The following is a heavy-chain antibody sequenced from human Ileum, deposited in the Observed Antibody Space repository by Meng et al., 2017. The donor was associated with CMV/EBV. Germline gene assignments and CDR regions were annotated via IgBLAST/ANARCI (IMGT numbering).Heavy chain of an antibody. V-gene: IGHV3-23*01. Sequence: CAASGFTFSSYALSWVRQAAGKGLEWVSAISGNDYGTYYADSVKGRFTISRDNSKNTLHLQMNSLRVEDTALYYCAKDLTMIRGVPDSWGQGILVTVSS. CDR2: ISGNDYGT. J-gene: IGHJ4*02. CDR3: AKDLTMIRGVPDS. D-gene: IGHD3-10*01. CDR1: GFTFSSYA.